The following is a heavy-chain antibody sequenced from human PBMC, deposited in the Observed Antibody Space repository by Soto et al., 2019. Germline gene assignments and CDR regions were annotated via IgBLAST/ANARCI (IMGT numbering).Heavy chain of an antibody. Sequence: SGPTLVNPTQTLTLTCTFSGFSLSTSGMCVSWIRQPPGKALEWLALIDWDDDKYYSTSLKTRLTISKDTSKNQVVLTMTNMDPVDTATYYCARIRVEGQWLTPHYFDYWGQGTLVTVSS. J-gene: IGHJ4*02. CDR1: GFSLSTSGMC. CDR2: IDWDDDK. CDR3: ARIRVEGQWLTPHYFDY. D-gene: IGHD6-19*01. V-gene: IGHV2-70*01.